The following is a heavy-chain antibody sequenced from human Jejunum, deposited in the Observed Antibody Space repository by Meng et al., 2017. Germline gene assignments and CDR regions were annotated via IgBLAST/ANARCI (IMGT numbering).Heavy chain of an antibody. CDR2: INQDVSQT. CDR1: GFTFSDYW. Sequence: GESLKISCSASGFTFSDYWMSWVRQAPGQGLEWVASINQDVSQTSYVDSVKGRFTISRDNAKKSLYLQMNNLRDEDTAVYYCARAYSSGWEDYFDSWGQGARVTVSS. V-gene: IGHV3-7*01. CDR3: ARAYSSGWEDYFDS. D-gene: IGHD6-19*01. J-gene: IGHJ4*02.